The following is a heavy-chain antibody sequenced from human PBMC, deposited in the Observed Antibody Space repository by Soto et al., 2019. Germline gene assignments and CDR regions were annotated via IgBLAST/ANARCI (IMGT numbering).Heavy chain of an antibody. J-gene: IGHJ4*02. CDR1: GGSISSGGYY. CDR2: IYYSGST. D-gene: IGHD4-17*01. Sequence: QVQLQESGPGLVKPSQTLSLTCTVSGGSISSGGYYWSWIRQHPGKGLEWIGYIYYSGSTYYNPSLKSRVTIXXDXSXXQFSLKLSSVTAADTAVYYCAREGYTVTTLRGFDYWGQGTLVTVSS. CDR3: AREGYTVTTLRGFDY. V-gene: IGHV4-31*03.